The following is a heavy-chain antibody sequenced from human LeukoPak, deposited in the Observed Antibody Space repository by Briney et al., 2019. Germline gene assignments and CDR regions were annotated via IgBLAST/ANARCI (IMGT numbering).Heavy chain of an antibody. D-gene: IGHD4-17*01. CDR3: ARDETPGDYGFDY. CDR2: IIPIFGIA. J-gene: IGHJ4*02. CDR1: GGTFSSYS. Sequence: ASVKDSCKACGGTFSSYSISWVRQAPGQGLEWMGRIIPIFGIANYAQKFQGRVTITADKSTSTAYMELSSLRAEDTAVYYCARDETPGDYGFDYWGQGTLVTVSS. V-gene: IGHV1-69*04.